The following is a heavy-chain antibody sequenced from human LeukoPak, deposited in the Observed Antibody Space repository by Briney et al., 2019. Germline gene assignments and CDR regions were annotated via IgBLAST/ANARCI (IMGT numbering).Heavy chain of an antibody. CDR1: GFTFSSYA. Sequence: GGSLRLSCAASGFTFSSYAMSWVRQAPGKGLEWVSRISASGGGTYYADSVKGRFTISRDNSKDTLYLQLSSLRVDDTAVYHCAKERDGDYVRYTHYWGQGTLVTVSS. J-gene: IGHJ4*02. D-gene: IGHD4-17*01. CDR2: ISASGGGT. V-gene: IGHV3-23*01. CDR3: AKERDGDYVRYTHY.